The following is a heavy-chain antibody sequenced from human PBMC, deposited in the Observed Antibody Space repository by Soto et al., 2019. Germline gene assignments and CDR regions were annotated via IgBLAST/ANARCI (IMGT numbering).Heavy chain of an antibody. CDR1: GSTFSNHI. CDR2: IIPILDIT. J-gene: IGHJ4*02. Sequence: QVQLVQSGAEVKKPGSSVKVSCKASGSTFSNHIITWVRQAPGQGLEWMGRIIPILDITNYAQKFQGRVTSTAAKSTTTASREVSSLSSEATAVYYCARDSPIGSTFSGHDDIDSWGQGTLVTVSS. V-gene: IGHV1-69*08. D-gene: IGHD5-12*01. CDR3: ARDSPIGSTFSGHDDIDS.